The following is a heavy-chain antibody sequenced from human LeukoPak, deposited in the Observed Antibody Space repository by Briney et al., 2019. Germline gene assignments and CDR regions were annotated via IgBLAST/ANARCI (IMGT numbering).Heavy chain of an antibody. Sequence: PSETLSLTCAVYGGSFSGYYWSWIRQPPGKGLEWIGEINHSGSTNYNPSLKSRVTISVDTSKNQFSLKLSSVTAADTAVYYCARRAPGWVVDYWGQGTLVTVSS. CDR1: GGSFSGYY. D-gene: IGHD3-16*01. CDR2: INHSGST. J-gene: IGHJ4*02. V-gene: IGHV4-34*01. CDR3: ARRAPGWVVDY.